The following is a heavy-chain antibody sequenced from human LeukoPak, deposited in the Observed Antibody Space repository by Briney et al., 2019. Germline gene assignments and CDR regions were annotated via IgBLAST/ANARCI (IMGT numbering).Heavy chain of an antibody. CDR2: IYMGGSI. J-gene: IGHJ4*02. V-gene: IGHV4-59*01. CDR3: AREIWLQDGRTIDY. D-gene: IGHD5-24*01. CDR1: GDFISRNY. Sequence: PSETLSLTCSVSGDFISRNYWSWIRQPPGKGLEWLGFIYMGGSINYNPSLKSRVTISVDTSKNQFSLRLTSVTPADTAVYYCAREIWLQDGRTIDYWGPGTLVTVSS.